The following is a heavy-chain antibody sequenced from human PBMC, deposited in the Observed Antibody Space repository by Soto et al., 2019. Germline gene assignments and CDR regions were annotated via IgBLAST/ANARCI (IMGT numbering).Heavy chain of an antibody. CDR1: GGSVSSGSYY. D-gene: IGHD3-3*01. V-gene: IGHV4-61*01. Sequence: SETLSLTCTVSGGSVSSGSYYWSWIRQPPGKGLEWIGYIYYSGSTNYNPSLKSRVTISVDTSKNQFSLKLSSVTAADTAVYYCASYHHWEWLLVSYSGMDVWGQGTTVTVSS. CDR3: ASYHHWEWLLVSYSGMDV. CDR2: IYYSGST. J-gene: IGHJ6*02.